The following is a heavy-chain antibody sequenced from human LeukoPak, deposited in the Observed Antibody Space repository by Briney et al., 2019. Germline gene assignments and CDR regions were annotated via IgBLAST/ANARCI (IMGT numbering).Heavy chain of an antibody. J-gene: IGHJ6*03. V-gene: IGHV3-23*01. CDR2: IFPSGGEI. Sequence: GGSLRLSCAASGFTFSTFAMIWVRQPPGKGLEWVSSIFPSGGEIHYADSVRGRFTISRDNSKSTLSLQMNSLRAEDTAVYYCARDPYSGSYGNYYYYFMDVWGKGTTVTISS. D-gene: IGHD1-26*01. CDR1: GFTFSTFA. CDR3: ARDPYSGSYGNYYYYFMDV.